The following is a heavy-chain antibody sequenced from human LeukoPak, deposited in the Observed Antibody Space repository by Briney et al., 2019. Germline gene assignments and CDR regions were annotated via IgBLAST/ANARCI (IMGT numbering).Heavy chain of an antibody. V-gene: IGHV1-2*06. CDR1: GCTFTGYY. D-gene: IGHD3-10*01. CDR3: ARDAPRLWFNYVRVQQNNWFDP. J-gene: IGHJ5*02. CDR2: INPNSGGT. Sequence: ASVKVSCKASGCTFTGYYMHRVRQAPGQGLEWMGRINPNSGGTNYAQKFQGRVTMTRDTSISTAYMELSRLRSDDTAVYYCARDAPRLWFNYVRVQQNNWFDPWGQGTLVTVSS.